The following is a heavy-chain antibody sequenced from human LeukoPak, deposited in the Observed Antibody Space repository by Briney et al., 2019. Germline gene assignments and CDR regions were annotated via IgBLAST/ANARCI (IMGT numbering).Heavy chain of an antibody. CDR1: GGSFNDYF. V-gene: IGHV4-34*01. CDR2: VYNGGST. J-gene: IGHJ6*03. Sequence: SETQSLTCAVYGGSFNDYFWTWIRQPPGKGLEWIGEVYNGGSTNYNPSLKSRVIISVDTSKNQFSLRLSSVTAADTAVYYCARGRLGSVVFEGYYYFMDVWGKGTTVTVSS. CDR3: ARGRLGSVVFEGYYYFMDV. D-gene: IGHD3-22*01.